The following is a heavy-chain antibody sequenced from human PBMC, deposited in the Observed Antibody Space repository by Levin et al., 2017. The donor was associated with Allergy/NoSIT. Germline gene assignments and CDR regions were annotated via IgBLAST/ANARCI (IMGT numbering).Heavy chain of an antibody. V-gene: IGHV3-11*01. CDR3: STYRLGYCSGGSCYSAYYFYGMDV. D-gene: IGHD2-15*01. J-gene: IGHJ6*02. CDR2: ISTGSSTT. Sequence: RSGGSLRLSCAASGFTFSDYYMSWIRQAPGKGLEWVSYISTGSSTTYYADSVKGRFTISRDNAKNSLYLQMNSLRAEDTAVYYCSTYRLGYCSGGSCYSAYYFYGMDVWGQGTTVTVSS. CDR1: GFTFSDYY.